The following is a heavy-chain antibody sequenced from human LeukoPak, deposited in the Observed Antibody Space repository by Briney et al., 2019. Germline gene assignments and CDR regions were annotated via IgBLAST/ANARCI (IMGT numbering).Heavy chain of an antibody. J-gene: IGHJ6*02. CDR2: IIPIFGTA. Sequence: GASVKVSCKASGYTFTSYGISWVRQAPGQGLEWMGGIIPIFGTANYAQKFQGRVTITADESTSTAYMELSSLRSEDTAVYYCARGPAGFGMDVWGQGTTVTVSS. CDR1: GYTFTSYG. V-gene: IGHV1-69*13. D-gene: IGHD2-2*01. CDR3: ARGPAGFGMDV.